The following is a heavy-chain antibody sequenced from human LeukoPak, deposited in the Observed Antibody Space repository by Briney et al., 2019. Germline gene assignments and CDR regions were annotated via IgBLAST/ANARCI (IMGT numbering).Heavy chain of an antibody. J-gene: IGHJ4*02. D-gene: IGHD5-12*01. CDR2: IWYDGSNK. V-gene: IGHV3-33*06. CDR1: GLTFSSYG. CDR3: AKDRMVATYHFDY. Sequence: PGGSLRLSCAASGLTFSSYGMHWVRQAPGKGLEWVAVIWYDGSNKYYADSVKGRFTISRDNSKNTLYLQMNSLRAEDTAVYYCAKDRMVATYHFDYWGQGTLVTVSS.